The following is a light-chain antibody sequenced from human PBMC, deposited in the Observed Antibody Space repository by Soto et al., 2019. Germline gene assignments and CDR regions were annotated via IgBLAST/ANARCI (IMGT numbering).Light chain of an antibody. CDR2: DAS. CDR1: QRINKY. J-gene: IGKJ4*01. CDR3: QQRSNWRGT. V-gene: IGKV3-11*01. Sequence: PGERATLSCRASQRINKYLAWYQQKPGQAPRLLIYDASNRATGIPARFSGSGSGTDFTLTITSLEPEDFAVYYCQQRSNWRGTFGGGTKVEI.